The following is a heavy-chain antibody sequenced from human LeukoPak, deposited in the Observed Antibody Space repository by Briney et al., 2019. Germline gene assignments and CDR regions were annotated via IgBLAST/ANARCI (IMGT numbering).Heavy chain of an antibody. J-gene: IGHJ4*02. D-gene: IGHD5-12*01. V-gene: IGHV5-51*01. Sequence: GESQKISCKGSGYSFASYWIGWVRQMPGKGLEWMGIIFPGDSDTRYSPSFQGQVTISADTSISATYLQWSSLEASDTAMYYCAKTAYSGYEFDCWGQGTLVTVSS. CDR3: AKTAYSGYEFDC. CDR2: IFPGDSDT. CDR1: GYSFASYW.